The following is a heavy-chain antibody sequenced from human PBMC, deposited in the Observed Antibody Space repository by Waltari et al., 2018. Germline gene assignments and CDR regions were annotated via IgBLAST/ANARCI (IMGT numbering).Heavy chain of an antibody. J-gene: IGHJ4*02. Sequence: QVQLVQSGAEGKRPGASVRVSCKASGYPFSDHYVRWVRQAPGQGLEWMGWINPKYGGTDYSQKFQGRVTMTGDTSISTAYMELNRLTSDDTAVYFCARDDGSTSGADYWGQGTLVTVSS. CDR3: ARDDGSTSGADY. D-gene: IGHD3-10*01. V-gene: IGHV1-2*02. CDR2: INPKYGGT. CDR1: GYPFSDHY.